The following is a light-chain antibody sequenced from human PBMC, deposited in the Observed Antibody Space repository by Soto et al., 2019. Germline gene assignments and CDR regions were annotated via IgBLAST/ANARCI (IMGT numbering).Light chain of an antibody. Sequence: QSALTQPPSASGSPGQSVTIYCTGTSSDVGSYNYVSWYQQHPGKAPKFMIYEVSKRPSGVPDRFSGSKSGNTASLTVSGLQAEDEADYYCSSYAGSNNLVFGGGTKLTVL. CDR3: SSYAGSNNLV. J-gene: IGLJ2*01. CDR1: SSDVGSYNY. V-gene: IGLV2-8*01. CDR2: EVS.